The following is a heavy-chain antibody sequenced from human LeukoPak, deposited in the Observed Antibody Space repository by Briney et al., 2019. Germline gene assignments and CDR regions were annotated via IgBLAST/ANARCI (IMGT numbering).Heavy chain of an antibody. J-gene: IGHJ4*02. CDR2: MNPNSGNT. V-gene: IGHV1-8*01. CDR3: ARHGNSRGYFDY. D-gene: IGHD4-23*01. CDR1: GYTFTSYD. Sequence: ASVKVSCKASGYTFTSYDINWVRQATGQGLAWMGWMNPNSGNTGYAQKFQGRVTMTRNTSISTAYMELSSLRSEDTAVYYCARHGNSRGYFDYWGQGTLVTVSS.